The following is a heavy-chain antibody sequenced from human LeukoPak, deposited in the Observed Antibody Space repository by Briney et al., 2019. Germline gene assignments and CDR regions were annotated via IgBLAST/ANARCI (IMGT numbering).Heavy chain of an antibody. CDR2: IIPILGIA. Sequence: ASVKVSCKASGGTFSSYAISWVRQAPGQGLEWMGRIIPILGIANYAQKFQGRVTITADKSTSTAYMELSSLRSEDTAVYYCASDLYSGYGDYWGQGTLVTVSS. D-gene: IGHD5-12*01. CDR3: ASDLYSGYGDY. J-gene: IGHJ4*02. V-gene: IGHV1-69*04. CDR1: GGTFSSYA.